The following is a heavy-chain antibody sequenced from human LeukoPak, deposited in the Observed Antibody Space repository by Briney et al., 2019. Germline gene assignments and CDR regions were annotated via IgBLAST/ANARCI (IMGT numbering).Heavy chain of an antibody. D-gene: IGHD2-21*01. J-gene: IGHJ3*02. CDR3: AREHQDGFDI. Sequence: SETLSLTCAVYGGSFRGYYWSWVRQPPGKGLEWIGEINQSGSTNYKPSLKSRVSISVDTSKNQLSLKLSSVTAADTAVYYCAREHQDGFDIWGQGTMVTVSS. CDR1: GGSFRGYY. V-gene: IGHV4-34*01. CDR2: INQSGST.